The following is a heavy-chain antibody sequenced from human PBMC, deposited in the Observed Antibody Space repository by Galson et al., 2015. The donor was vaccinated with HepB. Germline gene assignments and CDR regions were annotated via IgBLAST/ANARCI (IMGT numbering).Heavy chain of an antibody. D-gene: IGHD3-10*01. CDR2: ISWDGGST. Sequence: SLRLSCAASGFTFDDYAMHWVRQAPGKGLEWVSLISWDGGSTYYADSVKGRFTISRDNSKNSLYLQMNSLRAEDTALYYCAKDKGWRGSGSYYIVSKAAARDYYYYYGMDVWGQGTTVTVSS. CDR1: GFTFDDYA. J-gene: IGHJ6*02. CDR3: AKDKGWRGSGSYYIVSKAAARDYYYYYGMDV. V-gene: IGHV3-43D*03.